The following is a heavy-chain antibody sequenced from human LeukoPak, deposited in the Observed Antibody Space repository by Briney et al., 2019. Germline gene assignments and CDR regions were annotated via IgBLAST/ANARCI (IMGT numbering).Heavy chain of an antibody. Sequence: SETLSLTCTVSGGSISSSSYYWGWIRQPPGKGLEWIGSIYYSGSTYYNPSLKSRVTISVDTSKNQFSLKLSSVTAADTAVYYXXXXXXXVGGYYYYYMDVWGKGTTVTISS. D-gene: IGHD1-26*01. J-gene: IGHJ6*03. CDR3: XXXXXXVGGYYYYYMDV. CDR1: GGSISSSSYY. V-gene: IGHV4-39*07. CDR2: IYYSGST.